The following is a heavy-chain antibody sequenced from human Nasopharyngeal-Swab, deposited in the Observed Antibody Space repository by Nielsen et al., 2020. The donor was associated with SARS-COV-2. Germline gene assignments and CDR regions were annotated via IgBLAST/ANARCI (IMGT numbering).Heavy chain of an antibody. D-gene: IGHD2-2*01. CDR2: ISGSGGST. V-gene: IGHV3-23*01. Sequence: WIRQPPGKGLEWVSAISGSGGSTYYADSVKGRFTISRDNSKNTLYLQMNSLRAEDTAVYYCAKAHCSSTSCYHRGGPMDVWGKGTTVTVSS. J-gene: IGHJ6*03. CDR3: AKAHCSSTSCYHRGGPMDV.